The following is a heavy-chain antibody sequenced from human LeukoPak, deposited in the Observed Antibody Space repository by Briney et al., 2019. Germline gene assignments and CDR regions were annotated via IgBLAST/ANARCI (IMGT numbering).Heavy chain of an antibody. CDR2: IYPGDSDT. D-gene: IGHD6-13*01. CDR1: GYSFTSYW. CDR3: ARRGVEQQLVRNWFDP. Sequence: GESLKISCKGSGYSFTSYWIGWVRQMPGKGLEWMGIIYPGDSDTRDRPSFQGQVTISADKSISTAYLQWSSLKASDTAMYYCARRGVEQQLVRNWFDPWGQGTLVTVSS. V-gene: IGHV5-51*01. J-gene: IGHJ5*02.